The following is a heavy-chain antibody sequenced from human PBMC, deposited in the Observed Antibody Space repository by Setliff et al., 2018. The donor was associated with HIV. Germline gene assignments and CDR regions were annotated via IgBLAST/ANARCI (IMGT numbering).Heavy chain of an antibody. CDR2: VFHSGSA. CDR1: GGPLNSRNW. V-gene: IGHV4-4*02. CDR3: ARDHVSGSRTGFDP. J-gene: IGHJ5*02. D-gene: IGHD3-10*01. Sequence: PSETLSLTCAVSGGPLNSRNWWSWVRQPPGKGLEWIGEVFHSGSANSNASLRSRVMISVDASKNQFSLKLSAVTAADTAVYYCARDHVSGSRTGFDPWGPGILVTVSS.